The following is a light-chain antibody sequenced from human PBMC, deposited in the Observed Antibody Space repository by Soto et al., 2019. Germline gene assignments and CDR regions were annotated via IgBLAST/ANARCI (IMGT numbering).Light chain of an antibody. J-gene: IGLJ1*01. CDR2: GNN. CDR1: SSNIGAGSD. V-gene: IGLV1-40*01. Sequence: QSVLTQPPSVSGAPGQRVTISCTGSSSNIGAGSDVHWYQQLPGTAPKLPIYGNNNRPSGVPDRFSGSKSDTSASLAITGLQAEDEADYYCQSYDSSLSGYVFGTGTKVTVL. CDR3: QSYDSSLSGYV.